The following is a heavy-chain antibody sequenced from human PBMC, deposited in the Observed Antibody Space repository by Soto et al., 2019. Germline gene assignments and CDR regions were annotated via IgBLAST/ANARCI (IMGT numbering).Heavy chain of an antibody. J-gene: IGHJ4*02. CDR2: INPNSGGT. CDR1: GYTFTGYY. D-gene: IGHD6-13*01. Sequence: ASVKVSCKASGYTFTGYYMHWVRQAPGQGLEWMGWINPNSGGTNYAQKFQGWVTITRDTSASTAYMELSSLRSEDTAVYYCARDVAALDYWGQGTLVTVSS. V-gene: IGHV1-2*04. CDR3: ARDVAALDY.